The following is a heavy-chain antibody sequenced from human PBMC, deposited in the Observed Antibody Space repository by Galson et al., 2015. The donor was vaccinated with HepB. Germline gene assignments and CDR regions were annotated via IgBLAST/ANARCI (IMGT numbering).Heavy chain of an antibody. D-gene: IGHD5-24*01. V-gene: IGHV3-73*01. J-gene: IGHJ4*02. CDR2: IRSKANSYAT. CDR1: GFTFSGPA. Sequence: SLRLSCAASGFTFSGPAMHWVRQASGKGLEWVGRIRSKANSYATAYAASVKGRFTISRDDSKNTAYLQMNSLKTEDTAVYYCTRLNRREWDYFDYWGQGTLVTVSS. CDR3: TRLNRREWDYFDY.